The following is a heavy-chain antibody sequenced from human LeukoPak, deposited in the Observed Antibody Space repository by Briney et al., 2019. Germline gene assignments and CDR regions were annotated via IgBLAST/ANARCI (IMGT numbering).Heavy chain of an antibody. CDR3: ARLFGYSYGFD. CDR2: ISGSGGST. V-gene: IGHV3-23*01. CDR1: GFTFSSYA. Sequence: GGSLRLSCAASGFTFSSYAMSWVRQAPGKGLEWVSAISGSGGSTYYADSVKGRFTISRDNSKNTLYLQMNSLRAEDTAVYYCARLFGYSYGFDWGQGTPVTVSS. D-gene: IGHD5-18*01. J-gene: IGHJ4*02.